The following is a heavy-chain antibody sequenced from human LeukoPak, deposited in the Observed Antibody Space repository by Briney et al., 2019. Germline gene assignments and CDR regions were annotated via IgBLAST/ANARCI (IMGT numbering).Heavy chain of an antibody. J-gene: IGHJ4*02. V-gene: IGHV4-38-2*02. D-gene: IGHD3-10*01. Sequence: KSSETLSLTCTVSRYDINSVYYWGWIRQPPGKGLEWIGSIYHSGSTYYNASLKGRVTISMDTSRNKFSLNLNSVTAADTAVYYCARAGGYYGSGSFLDYWGQGLLVTVSS. CDR2: IYHSGST. CDR1: RYDINSVYY. CDR3: ARAGGYYGSGSFLDY.